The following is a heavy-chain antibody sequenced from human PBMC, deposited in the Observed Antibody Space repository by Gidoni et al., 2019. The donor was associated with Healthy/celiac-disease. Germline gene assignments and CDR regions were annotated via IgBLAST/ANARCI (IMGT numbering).Heavy chain of an antibody. CDR3: ARDGRRGTTFYYFDY. V-gene: IGHV3-21*01. J-gene: IGHJ4*02. CDR1: GFTFRNYS. CDR2: ISSSSSYI. Sequence: VQLVESGGGLVKPGGSLRLSCAASGFTFRNYSMNWVHKAPGKGLAWVSSISSSSSYIYYADSVKGRFTISRDNAKNSLYLQMNSLRAEDTAVYYCARDGRRGTTFYYFDYWGQGTLVTVSS. D-gene: IGHD1-7*01.